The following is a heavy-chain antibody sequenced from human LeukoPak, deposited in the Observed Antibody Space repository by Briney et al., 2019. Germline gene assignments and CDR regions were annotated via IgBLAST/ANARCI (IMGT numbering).Heavy chain of an antibody. D-gene: IGHD2-15*01. V-gene: IGHV4-31*03. J-gene: IGHJ6*04. CDR3: TRDCSGGSCFGDDYGMDV. Sequence: SETLSLTCTVSGGSITSGGYYWSWIRQHPGKSLEGITYIYDSGTTSYNPSLKSRVSISVDTSKNQFSLRLSSVTAADTAVYYCTRDCSGGSCFGDDYGMDVGGKGHTVTV. CDR1: GGSITSGGYY. CDR2: IYDSGTT.